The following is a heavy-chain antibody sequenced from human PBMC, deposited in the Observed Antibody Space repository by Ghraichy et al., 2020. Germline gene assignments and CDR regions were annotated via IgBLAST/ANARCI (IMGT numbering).Heavy chain of an antibody. D-gene: IGHD3-16*02. CDR2: IRSKANSYAT. CDR1: GFTFSGSA. V-gene: IGHV3-73*01. J-gene: IGHJ4*02. Sequence: GGSLRLSCAASGFTFSGSAMHWVRQASGKGLEWVGRIRSKANSYATAYAASVKGRFTISRDDSKNTAYLQMNSLKTEDTAVYYCTGTSYDYIWGSYRYFDYWGQGTLVTVSS. CDR3: TGTSYDYIWGSYRYFDY.